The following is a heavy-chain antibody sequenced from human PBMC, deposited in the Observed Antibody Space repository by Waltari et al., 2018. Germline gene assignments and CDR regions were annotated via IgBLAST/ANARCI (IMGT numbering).Heavy chain of an antibody. CDR1: GFTFSSSW. V-gene: IGHV3-74*01. CDR2: INREGSTT. Sequence: EVQLVESGGGLVQPGGSLRLSCAASGFTFSSSWMHWVRQAPGKGLVWVSRINREGSTTSYADSVKGRFTISRDNAKNTLFLQMNSLRAEDTAVYYCARNGNDALDIWGQGTMVTVSS. J-gene: IGHJ3*02. D-gene: IGHD1-26*01. CDR3: ARNGNDALDI.